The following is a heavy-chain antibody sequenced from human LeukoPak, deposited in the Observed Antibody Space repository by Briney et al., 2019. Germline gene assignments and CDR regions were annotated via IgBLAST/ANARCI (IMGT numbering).Heavy chain of an antibody. CDR3: ARDLGWLQSDY. CDR2: ISSSSSYI. J-gene: IGHJ4*02. Sequence: GGSLRLSCAASGFTFSSYSMNWVRQAPGKGLEWVSSISSSSSYIYYADSVKGRFTISRDNAKNSVYLQIHNLRAEDTAVYCARDLGWLQSDYWGQGTLVTVSS. V-gene: IGHV3-21*01. CDR1: GFTFSSYS. D-gene: IGHD5-24*01.